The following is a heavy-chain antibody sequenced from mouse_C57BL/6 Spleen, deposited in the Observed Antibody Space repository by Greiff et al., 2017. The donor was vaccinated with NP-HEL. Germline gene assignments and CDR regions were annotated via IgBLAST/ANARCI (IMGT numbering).Heavy chain of an antibody. CDR3: ARGYYYGSSPYYFDY. Sequence: QVQLQQPGAELVKPGASVKLSCKASGYTFTSYWMHWVKQRPGQGLEWIGMIHPNSGSTNYNEKFKSKATLTVDKSSSTAYMQLSSLTSEDSAVYYWARGYYYGSSPYYFDYWGQGTTLTVSS. CDR2: IHPNSGST. CDR1: GYTFTSYW. V-gene: IGHV1-64*01. J-gene: IGHJ2*01. D-gene: IGHD1-1*01.